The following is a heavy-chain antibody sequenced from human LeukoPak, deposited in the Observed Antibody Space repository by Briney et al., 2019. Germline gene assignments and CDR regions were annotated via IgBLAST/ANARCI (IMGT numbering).Heavy chain of an antibody. Sequence: SETLSLTCTVSGGSISSYYWSWIRQPPGKGLEWIGRIHTSGSTNYNPSLKSRVTMSVDTSKNQFSLKLSSVTAADTAVYYCGGSRDGYIDYWGQGTLVTVSS. CDR1: GGSISSYY. CDR3: GGSRDGYIDY. V-gene: IGHV4-4*07. J-gene: IGHJ4*02. CDR2: IHTSGST. D-gene: IGHD5-24*01.